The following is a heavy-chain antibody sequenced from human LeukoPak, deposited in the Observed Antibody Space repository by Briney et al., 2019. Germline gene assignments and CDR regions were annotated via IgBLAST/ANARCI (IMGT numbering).Heavy chain of an antibody. V-gene: IGHV4-61*02. D-gene: IGHD5-18*01. CDR2: IYTSGST. Sequence: SETLSLTCTVSGGSISSGSYYWSWIRQPAGKGLEWIGRIYTSGSTNYNPSLKSRVTISVDTSKNQFSLKLSSVTAADTAVYYCARTTEGGYTYDYFYYYYMDVWGKGTTVTISS. J-gene: IGHJ6*03. CDR3: ARTTEGGYTYDYFYYYYMDV. CDR1: GGSISSGSYY.